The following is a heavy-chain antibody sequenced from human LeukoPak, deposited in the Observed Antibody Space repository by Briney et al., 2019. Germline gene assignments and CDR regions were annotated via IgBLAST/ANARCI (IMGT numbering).Heavy chain of an antibody. Sequence: GASVKVSCKASGYTFTSYYMHWVRQAPGQGLAWMGIINPSGGSTSYAQKFQGRVTMTRDTSTSTVYMELSSLRSEDTAVYYCARARGGYNFALLGPGPSDYWGQGTLVTVSS. CDR2: INPSGGST. CDR1: GYTFTSYY. V-gene: IGHV1-46*01. CDR3: ARARGGYNFALLGPGPSDY. J-gene: IGHJ4*02. D-gene: IGHD5-24*01.